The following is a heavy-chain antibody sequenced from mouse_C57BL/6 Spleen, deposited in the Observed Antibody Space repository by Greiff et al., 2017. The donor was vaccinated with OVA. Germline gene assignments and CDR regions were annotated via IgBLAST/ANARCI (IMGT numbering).Heavy chain of an antibody. D-gene: IGHD2-2*01. CDR1: GFSLTSYG. CDR3: ATYGYDVRNYCDY. Sequence: VKLQESGPGLVQPSQSLSITCTVSGFSLTSYGVHWVRQSPGKGLEWLGVIWSGGSTDYNAAFISRLSISKDNSKSQVFFKMNSLQADDTAIYYCATYGYDVRNYCDYWGQGTTLTVSS. V-gene: IGHV2-2*01. J-gene: IGHJ2*01. CDR2: IWSGGST.